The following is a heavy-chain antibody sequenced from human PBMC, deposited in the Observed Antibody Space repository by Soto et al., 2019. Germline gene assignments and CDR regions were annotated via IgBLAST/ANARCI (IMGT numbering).Heavy chain of an antibody. CDR3: ASEWVAAAGTDWFDP. Sequence: QVQLVQSGAEVKKPGASVKVSCKASGFTFTGYYMHWVRQAPGQGLEWMGWINPNSGGTNYAQKFQGWVTMTRDTSISTAYMELSRLRSDDTAVYYCASEWVAAAGTDWFDPWGQGTLVTVSS. D-gene: IGHD6-13*01. CDR2: INPNSGGT. J-gene: IGHJ5*02. V-gene: IGHV1-2*04. CDR1: GFTFTGYY.